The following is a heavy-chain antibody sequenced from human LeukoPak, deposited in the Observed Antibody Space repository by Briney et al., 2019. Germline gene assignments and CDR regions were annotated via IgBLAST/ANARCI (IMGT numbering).Heavy chain of an antibody. V-gene: IGHV3-43*01. CDR3: ARERGRVIDY. Sequence: GGSLRLSCAASGFTFDDYSMHWVRQVPGKGLQWVSLITWDGGSTLYADSVKGRFTISRDNSKKSLSLQMYGLSLEDTALYYCARERGRVIDYWGQGTLVTVSS. J-gene: IGHJ4*02. CDR1: GFTFDDYS. CDR2: ITWDGGST. D-gene: IGHD1-26*01.